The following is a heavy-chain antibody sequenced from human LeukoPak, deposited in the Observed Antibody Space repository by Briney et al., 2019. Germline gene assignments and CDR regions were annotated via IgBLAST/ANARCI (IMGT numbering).Heavy chain of an antibody. CDR3: ARWTTYYYDSSGYPGWEVFDY. Sequence: MASPSQSLICTVYCGSIRTTYGSSIRQHPGRGLECLVYISYGGRTKHNPSLKSRVTISVDTSKNQFSLKLSPVTAADTAVYYCARWTTYYYDSSGYPGWEVFDYWGQGTLVTVSS. J-gene: IGHJ4*02. D-gene: IGHD3-22*01. CDR1: CGSIRTTY. CDR2: ISYGGRT. V-gene: IGHV4-59*07.